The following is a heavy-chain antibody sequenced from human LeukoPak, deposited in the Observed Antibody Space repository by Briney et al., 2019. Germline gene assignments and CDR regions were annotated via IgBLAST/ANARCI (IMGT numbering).Heavy chain of an antibody. CDR1: GYTFTSYD. V-gene: IGHV1-8*01. CDR3: ARGRTLYSGYDYGY. Sequence: ASVKVSCKASGYTFTSYDINWVRQATGQGLEWMGWMNPNSGNTGYAQKFQGRVTITRNTSISTAYMELSSLRSEDTAVYYCARGRTLYSGYDYGYWGQGTLVTVSS. CDR2: MNPNSGNT. D-gene: IGHD5-12*01. J-gene: IGHJ4*02.